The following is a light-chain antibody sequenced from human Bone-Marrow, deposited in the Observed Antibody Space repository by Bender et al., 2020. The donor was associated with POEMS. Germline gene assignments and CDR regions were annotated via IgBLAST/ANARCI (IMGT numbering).Light chain of an antibody. J-gene: IGLJ3*02. CDR3: CSYAGTYTWA. CDR1: NSNIGSNY. V-gene: IGLV1-47*01. CDR2: ESD. Sequence: QSVLTQPPSVSGTPGQRVTISCSGSNSNIGSNYVYWFRQFPGTAPKLLLYESDQRPPGVPDRFSGSKSGTSASLAISGLQAEDEATYYCCSYAGTYTWAFGEGTQVTVL.